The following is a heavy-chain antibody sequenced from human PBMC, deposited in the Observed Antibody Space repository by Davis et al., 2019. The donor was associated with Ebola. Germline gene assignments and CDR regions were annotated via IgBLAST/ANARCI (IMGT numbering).Heavy chain of an antibody. CDR3: ARDLGIAAASDLLYYYHGMDV. Sequence: GESLKISCAASGFTFSSYAMHWVRQAPGKGLEWVAFISYDGSYKYFADSVKGRFTISRDNSKNTLYLQMNSLRAEDTAVYYCARDLGIAAASDLLYYYHGMDVWGKGTTVTVSS. D-gene: IGHD6-13*01. CDR2: ISYDGSYK. V-gene: IGHV3-30*04. J-gene: IGHJ6*04. CDR1: GFTFSSYA.